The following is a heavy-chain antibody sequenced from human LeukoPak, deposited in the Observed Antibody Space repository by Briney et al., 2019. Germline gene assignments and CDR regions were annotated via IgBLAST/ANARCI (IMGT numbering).Heavy chain of an antibody. Sequence: SETLSLTCAVYGGSFSGYYWSWIRQPPGKGLEWIGEINHSGSTNYNPSLKSRVTISVDTSKNQFSLKLSSVTAADTAVYYCETEPRDYGDYQSFSRNYYYYYGMDVWGQGTTVTVSS. CDR1: GGSFSGYY. V-gene: IGHV4-34*01. CDR2: INHSGST. J-gene: IGHJ6*01. D-gene: IGHD4-17*01. CDR3: ETEPRDYGDYQSFSRNYYYYYGMDV.